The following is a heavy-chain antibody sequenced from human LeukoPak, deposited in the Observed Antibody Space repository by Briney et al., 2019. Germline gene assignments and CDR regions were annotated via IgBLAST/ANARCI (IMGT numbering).Heavy chain of an antibody. J-gene: IGHJ4*02. CDR3: ARIAAAGSFRQTNFDY. Sequence: KPSETLSLTCAVYGGSFSGYYWSWIRQPPGKGLEWIGEINHSGSTNYNPSLKSRVTISVDTSKNQFSLKLSSVTAADTAVYYCARIAAAGSFRQTNFDYWGQGTLVTVSS. CDR2: INHSGST. CDR1: GGSFSGYY. V-gene: IGHV4-34*01. D-gene: IGHD6-13*01.